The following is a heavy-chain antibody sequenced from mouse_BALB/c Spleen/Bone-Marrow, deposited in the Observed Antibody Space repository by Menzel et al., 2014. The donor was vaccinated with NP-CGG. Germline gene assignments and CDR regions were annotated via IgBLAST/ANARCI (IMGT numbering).Heavy chain of an antibody. CDR2: IDPSDSET. J-gene: IGHJ3*01. V-gene: IGHV1S126*01. Sequence: QVQLQQSGPQLVRPGASVKISCKASGYSFTSYWMYWVKQRPGQGLEWIGMIDPSDSETRLNQKFKDKATLTVDKSSSTAYMQLSSPTSEDSAVYYCASPSDGNPFAYWGQGTLVTVSA. CDR3: ASPSDGNPFAY. D-gene: IGHD2-1*01. CDR1: GYSFTSYW.